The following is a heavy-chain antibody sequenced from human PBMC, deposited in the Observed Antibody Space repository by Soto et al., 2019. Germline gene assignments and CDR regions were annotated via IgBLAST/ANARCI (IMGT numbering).Heavy chain of an antibody. D-gene: IGHD3-3*02. CDR1: GGTFSSYA. CDR2: IIPIFGTA. J-gene: IGHJ4*02. CDR3: VIAHFWSGYYNFHY. V-gene: IGHV1-69*13. Sequence: GASVKVSCKASGGTFSSYAISWVRQAPGQGLEWMGGIIPIFGTANYAQKFQGRVTITADESTSTAYMELSSLRSEDTAVYYCVIAHFWSGYYNFHYCGQGTMVTVYS.